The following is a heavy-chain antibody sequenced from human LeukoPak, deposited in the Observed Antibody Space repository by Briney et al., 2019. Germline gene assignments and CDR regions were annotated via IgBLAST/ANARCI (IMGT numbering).Heavy chain of an antibody. CDR2: IYYSGST. CDR3: ARAGYGDYLCY. Sequence: SETLSLTCTVSGGSISSSSYYWGWIRQPPGKGLEWIGYIYYSGSTYYNPSLKSRVTISVDTSKNQFSLKLSSVTAADTAVYYCARAGYGDYLCYWGQGTLVTVSS. J-gene: IGHJ4*02. V-gene: IGHV4-39*01. D-gene: IGHD4-17*01. CDR1: GGSISSSSYY.